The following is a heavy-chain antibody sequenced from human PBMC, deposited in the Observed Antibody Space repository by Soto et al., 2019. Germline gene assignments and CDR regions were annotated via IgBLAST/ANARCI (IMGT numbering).Heavy chain of an antibody. J-gene: IGHJ4*02. D-gene: IGHD6-19*01. V-gene: IGHV1-3*02. CDR1: GFKFSSYS. CDR2: SNAGNGNT. Sequence: ASAKVCCKSSGFKFSSYSIHWVRQAPGQRLEWMGWSNAGNGNTKYSVDFQGRVTMTRDTSASTAYMELSSLRSEDMAVYYCARDGLAGAFDYWGQGTLVTVSS. CDR3: ARDGLAGAFDY.